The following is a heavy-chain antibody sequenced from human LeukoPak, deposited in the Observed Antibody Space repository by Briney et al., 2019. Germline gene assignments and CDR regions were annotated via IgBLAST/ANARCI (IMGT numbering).Heavy chain of an antibody. V-gene: IGHV3-7*01. J-gene: IGHJ4*02. D-gene: IGHD5-18*01. CDR1: GFSFSSSW. Sequence: GESLKISCAASGFSFSSSWMTWVRQAPGKGLEWVANIKEDESEIYYVDSVKGRFTASRDNAKNSLYLQMNSLRAEDTAVYYCARILTYSYGLHCWGQGILVTVSS. CDR2: IKEDESEI. CDR3: ARILTYSYGLHC.